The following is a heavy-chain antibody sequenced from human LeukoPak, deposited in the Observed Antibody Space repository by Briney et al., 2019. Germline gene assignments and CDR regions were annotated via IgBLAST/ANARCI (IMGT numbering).Heavy chain of an antibody. D-gene: IGHD7-27*01. CDR1: GDSVSSNSAA. CDR3: ARSAALGIDY. J-gene: IGHJ4*02. Sequence: SQTLSLTCAISGDSVSSNSAAWNWIRQSPSGCLQWLGRTYHRSKWFNGYAVSVRGRITINPDTSKNQFSLQLNSVTPEDTAVYYCARSAALGIDYWGQGTLVTVSS. CDR2: TYHRSKWFN. V-gene: IGHV6-1*01.